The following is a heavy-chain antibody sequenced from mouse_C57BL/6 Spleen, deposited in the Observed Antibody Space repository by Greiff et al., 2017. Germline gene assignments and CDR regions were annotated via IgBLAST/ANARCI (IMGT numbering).Heavy chain of an antibody. CDR3: ARAGSNYSFDY. Sequence: EVMLVESGGGLVKPGGSLKLSCAASGFTFSSYAMSWVRQTPEKRLEWVATISDGGSYTYYPDNVKGRFTISRDNAKNNLYLQMSHLKSEDTAMYYCARAGSNYSFDYWGQGTTLTVSS. V-gene: IGHV5-4*03. CDR1: GFTFSSYA. J-gene: IGHJ2*01. CDR2: ISDGGSYT. D-gene: IGHD2-5*01.